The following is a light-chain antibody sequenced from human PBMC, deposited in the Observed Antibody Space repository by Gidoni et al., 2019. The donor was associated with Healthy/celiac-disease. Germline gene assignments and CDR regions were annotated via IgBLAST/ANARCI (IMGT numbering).Light chain of an antibody. CDR2: AAS. Sequence: DIQMTQSPSSVSASVGDRVTITCRASQGISSCLAWYQQKPGKAPKLLIYAASSLKSGVPSRFSVSGSGTDFTLTISSLQPEDFATYYCHQANSFPWTFGQGTKVEIK. CDR3: HQANSFPWT. J-gene: IGKJ1*01. CDR1: QGISSC. V-gene: IGKV1-12*01.